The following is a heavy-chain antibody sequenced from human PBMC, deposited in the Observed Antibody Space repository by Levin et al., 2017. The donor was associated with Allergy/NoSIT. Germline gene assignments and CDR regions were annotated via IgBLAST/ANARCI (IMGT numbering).Heavy chain of an antibody. Sequence: GGSLRLSCIASGFMFSRFSMHWVRQAPGKGLEYVSSISDNAVPYYGDSMKGRIFISRDNPKNTLFLQMAILTGDDTGMYYCARCLGGSGFDVHDLWGHGTLVVVSS. D-gene: IGHD5-12*01. J-gene: IGHJ5*02. CDR1: GFMFSRFS. CDR2: ISDNAVP. V-gene: IGHV3-64*02. CDR3: ARCLGGSGFDVHDL.